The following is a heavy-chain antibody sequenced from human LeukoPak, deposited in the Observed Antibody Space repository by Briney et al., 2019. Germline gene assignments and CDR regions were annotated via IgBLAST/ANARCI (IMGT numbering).Heavy chain of an antibody. J-gene: IGHJ4*02. V-gene: IGHV1-3*01. D-gene: IGHD5-24*01. CDR3: AREIDRDDYNRFFDY. CDR1: EYALTNYA. CDR2: VNAGNGNT. Sequence: GASVKVSCKASEYALTNYAIQWVRQAPGQRLEWMGWVNAGNGNTRYSPKFQGRVTIARDTSASTAYMEMRSLRSEDTAVYYCAREIDRDDYNRFFDYWGQGTLVTVSS.